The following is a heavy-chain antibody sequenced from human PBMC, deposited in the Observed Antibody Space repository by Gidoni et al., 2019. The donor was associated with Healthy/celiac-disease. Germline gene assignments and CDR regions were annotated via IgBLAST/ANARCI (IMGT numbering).Heavy chain of an antibody. CDR1: GFTFSNAW. V-gene: IGHV3-15*01. D-gene: IGHD3-10*01. J-gene: IGHJ4*02. Sequence: EVQLVESGGGLVKHGGSLRLPCAASGFTFSNAWIRWVRQAPGKGLEWFGRIKSKTDGGPTDYAAPVKGRFTISRDDSKNTLYLQMNSLKTEDTAVYYCTTDPTIITMVRGVIPPDYWGQGTLVTVSS. CDR2: IKSKTDGGPT. CDR3: TTDPTIITMVRGVIPPDY.